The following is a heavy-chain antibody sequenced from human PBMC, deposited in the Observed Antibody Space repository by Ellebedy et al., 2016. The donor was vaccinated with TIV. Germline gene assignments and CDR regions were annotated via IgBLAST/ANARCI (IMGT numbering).Heavy chain of an antibody. CDR3: AREIDSPDAYCSGESCYPDY. CDR1: GLTFSNYA. V-gene: IGHV3-30-3*01. D-gene: IGHD2-15*01. CDR2: ISYDGSNS. Sequence: GGSLRLSCVASGLTFSNYAMHWVRQAPGKGLEWVAVISYDGSNSHYADSVKGRFTISRDNSKNTQYLQMNSLRAEDTAVYYCAREIDSPDAYCSGESCYPDYWGQGTLVTVSS. J-gene: IGHJ4*02.